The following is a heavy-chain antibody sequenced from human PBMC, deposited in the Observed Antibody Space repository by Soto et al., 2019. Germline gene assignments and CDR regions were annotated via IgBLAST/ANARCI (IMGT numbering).Heavy chain of an antibody. V-gene: IGHV6-1*01. CDR2: TYYGSKWYN. CDR1: VDSVSSNSDA. J-gene: IGHJ4*02. Sequence: QTRSLTCAISVDSVSSNSDAWNWIRQSPSRGLEWLGRTYYGSKWYNDYAVSVKSRITITPDTSKNQFSLQLNSVTPEDTAVYYCARDRSPGSSSWYDYWGQGTLVNVSS. D-gene: IGHD6-13*01. CDR3: ARDRSPGSSSWYDY.